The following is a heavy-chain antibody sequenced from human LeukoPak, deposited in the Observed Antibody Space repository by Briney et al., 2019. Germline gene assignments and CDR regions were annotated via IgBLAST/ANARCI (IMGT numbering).Heavy chain of an antibody. V-gene: IGHV4-31*03. CDR1: GGSISSGGYY. CDR3: ARARYGSGSFYFYYYGMDV. CDR2: IYYSGST. D-gene: IGHD3-10*01. Sequence: TLSLTCTVSGGSISSGGYYWSWIRQHPGKGLEWIGYIYYSGSTYYNPSLQSRVTISVDTSKNQFSLKLSSVTAADTAVYYCARARYGSGSFYFYYYGMDVWGQGTTVTVSS. J-gene: IGHJ6*02.